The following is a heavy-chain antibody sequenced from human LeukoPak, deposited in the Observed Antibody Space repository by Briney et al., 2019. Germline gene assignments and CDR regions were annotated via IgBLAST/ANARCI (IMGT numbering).Heavy chain of an antibody. CDR1: GFTFSSYA. Sequence: GGSLRLSCAASGFTFSSYAMSWVRQAPGKGLEWVSTINGGGVNTHYADSVGGRFTISRDNSKNTLFLQMNSLRDEDTAVYYCAKAIWDIVVVPAAIPEYWGQGTLVTVSS. D-gene: IGHD2-2*02. CDR2: INGGGVNT. CDR3: AKAIWDIVVVPAAIPEY. V-gene: IGHV3-23*01. J-gene: IGHJ4*02.